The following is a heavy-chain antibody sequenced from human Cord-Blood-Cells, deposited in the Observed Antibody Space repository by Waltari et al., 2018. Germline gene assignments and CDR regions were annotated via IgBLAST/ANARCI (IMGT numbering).Heavy chain of an antibody. D-gene: IGHD3-10*01. CDR1: GFPFSSYE. J-gene: IGHJ4*02. V-gene: IGHV3-48*03. CDR3: ARGKSGSYDFDY. Sequence: EVQLVESGGGLVQPGGSLRLSCAASGFPFSSYEMNWVRQAPGKGLEWVSYISSSCSTIYYADSVKGRFTISRDNAKNSLYLQMNSLRAEDTAVYYCARGKSGSYDFDYWGQGTLVTVSS. CDR2: ISSSCSTI.